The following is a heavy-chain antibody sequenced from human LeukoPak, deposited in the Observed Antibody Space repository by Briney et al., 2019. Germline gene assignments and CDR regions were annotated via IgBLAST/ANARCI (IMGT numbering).Heavy chain of an antibody. CDR2: IYHSGST. Sequence: SETLSLTCSVSGGSLSSGSGYWSWIRQPPGKGLEWIGYIYHSGSTYYNPSLKSRVTISVDRSKNQFSLKLSSVTAADTAVYYCARLPFDYWGQGTLVTVSS. V-gene: IGHV4-30-2*01. J-gene: IGHJ4*02. CDR1: GGSLSSGSGY. CDR3: ARLPFDY.